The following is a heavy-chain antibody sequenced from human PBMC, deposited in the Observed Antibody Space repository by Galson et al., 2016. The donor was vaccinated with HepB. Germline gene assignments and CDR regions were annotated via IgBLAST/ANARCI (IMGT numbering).Heavy chain of an antibody. CDR3: AKDQTESDFWSSYYSYFDY. Sequence: SLRLSCAASGFAFSSYAMHWVRQAPGKGLECVSAIDNNGDNIFYADSVKGRFTISRDSSKYTLYLQMSSLRPEDTAVYYCAKDQTESDFWSSYYSYFDYWGQGTLVTVS. CDR2: IDNNGDNI. V-gene: IGHV3-64D*06. J-gene: IGHJ4*02. D-gene: IGHD3-3*01. CDR1: GFAFSSYA.